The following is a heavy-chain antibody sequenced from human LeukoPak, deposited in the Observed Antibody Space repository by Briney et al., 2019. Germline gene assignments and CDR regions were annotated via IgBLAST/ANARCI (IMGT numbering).Heavy chain of an antibody. J-gene: IGHJ6*03. CDR2: IYTSGST. CDR3: ALGNPYYYYMDV. D-gene: IGHD1-14*01. CDR1: RGSISSGSYY. Sequence: PSETLSLTCTVSRGSISSGSYYWSWIRQPAGKGLEWIGRIYTSGSTNYNPSLKSRVTISVDTSKNQFSLKLSSVTAADTAVYYCALGNPYYYYMDVWGKGTTVTVSS. V-gene: IGHV4-61*02.